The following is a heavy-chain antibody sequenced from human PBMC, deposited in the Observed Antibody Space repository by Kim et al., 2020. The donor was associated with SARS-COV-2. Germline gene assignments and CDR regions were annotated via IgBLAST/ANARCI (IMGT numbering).Heavy chain of an antibody. CDR2: INHSGST. Sequence: SETLSLTCAVYGGSFSGYYWSWIRQPPGKGLEWIGEINHSGSTNYNPSLKSRVTISVDTSKNQFSLKLSSVTAADTAVYYCASFYSGSYSADYWGQGTLVTVSS. CDR1: GGSFSGYY. J-gene: IGHJ4*02. CDR3: ASFYSGSYSADY. V-gene: IGHV4-34*01. D-gene: IGHD1-26*01.